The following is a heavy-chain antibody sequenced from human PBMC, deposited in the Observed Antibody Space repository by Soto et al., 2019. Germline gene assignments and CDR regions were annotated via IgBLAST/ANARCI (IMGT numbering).Heavy chain of an antibody. CDR3: ARDGGTYYDFWSGYSPGHYFDY. V-gene: IGHV4-59*01. Sequence: QVQLQESGPGLVKPSETLSLTCTVSGGSISSYYWSWIRQPPGKGLEWIGYIYYSGSTNYNPSLKSRVTISVDTSKNQFSLKLSSVTAADTAVYYCARDGGTYYDFWSGYSPGHYFDYWGQGTLVTVSS. CDR2: IYYSGST. D-gene: IGHD3-3*01. CDR1: GGSISSYY. J-gene: IGHJ4*02.